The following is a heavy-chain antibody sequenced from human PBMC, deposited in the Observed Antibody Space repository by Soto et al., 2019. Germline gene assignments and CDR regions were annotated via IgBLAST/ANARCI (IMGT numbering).Heavy chain of an antibody. J-gene: IGHJ3*02. V-gene: IGHV4-4*02. Sequence: AETLSLTCGVSGGSISSSNWWSWVRQPPGKGLEWIGEIYHSGSTNYNPSLKSRVTISVDKSKNQFSLKLSSVTAADTAVYYCASVGPKWFGESPSGFDIWVQGTMVTVS. CDR2: IYHSGST. CDR3: ASVGPKWFGESPSGFDI. D-gene: IGHD3-10*01. CDR1: GGSISSSNW.